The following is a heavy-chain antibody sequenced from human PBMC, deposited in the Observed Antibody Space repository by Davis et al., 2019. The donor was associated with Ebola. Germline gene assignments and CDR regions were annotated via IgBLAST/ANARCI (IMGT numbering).Heavy chain of an antibody. D-gene: IGHD7-27*01. CDR1: GGPISSYY. Sequence: MPSETLSLTCTVSGGPISSYYWSWIRQPPGKGLEWIGYIYYSGSTNYNPSLKSRVTISSDMSKNQFSLKLNSVTAADTAVYYCARGRTGSNHPRLDSWGQGTLVTVSS. J-gene: IGHJ4*02. CDR2: IYYSGST. V-gene: IGHV4-59*12. CDR3: ARGRTGSNHPRLDS.